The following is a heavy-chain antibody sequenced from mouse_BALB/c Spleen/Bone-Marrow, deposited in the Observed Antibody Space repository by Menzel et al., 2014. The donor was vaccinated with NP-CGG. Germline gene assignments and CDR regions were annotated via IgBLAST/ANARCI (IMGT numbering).Heavy chain of an antibody. Sequence: QVQLKQSASELARPGASVRLSCRASGYTFTGXTXQWVXQRPXXGXXWIXXIVXGGGYTDYNQKFKDKTTLTADKSSSTAYMQRSRGTAEDAAVYYCAREDSTAAWFDYWGQGTTLTVSS. V-gene: IGHV1-4*02. D-gene: IGHD3-3*01. CDR2: IVXGGGYT. CDR1: GYTFTGXT. CDR3: AREDSTAAWFDY. J-gene: IGHJ2*01.